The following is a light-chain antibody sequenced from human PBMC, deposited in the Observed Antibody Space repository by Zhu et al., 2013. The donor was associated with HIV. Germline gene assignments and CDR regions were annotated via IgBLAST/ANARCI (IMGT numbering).Light chain of an antibody. CDR2: AAS. V-gene: IGKV1-13*02. CDR3: QQYHRDST. Sequence: IQLTQSPSSLSASVGDRVTITCRASQGISSALAWYQQKPGKAPKLLIYAASTLQSGVPSRLSGSGSGTDFTLTISSLQPDDFATYYCQQYHRDSTFGQGTKVDVK. J-gene: IGKJ1*01. CDR1: QGISSA.